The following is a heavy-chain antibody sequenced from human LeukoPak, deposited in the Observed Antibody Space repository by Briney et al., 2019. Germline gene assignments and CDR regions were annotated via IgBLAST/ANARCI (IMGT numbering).Heavy chain of an antibody. D-gene: IGHD2-2*02. CDR2: IKQDGREK. CDR1: GFTFSSYW. Sequence: GGSLRLSCAASGFTFSSYWMSWVRQAPGKGLEWVANIKQDGREKYYVDSVKGRFTISRDNAKNSLYLQMNSLRAEDTAVYYCAKHGSGYCSSTSCYKAEYFQHWGQGTLVTVSS. CDR3: AKHGSGYCSSTSCYKAEYFQH. V-gene: IGHV3-7*03. J-gene: IGHJ1*01.